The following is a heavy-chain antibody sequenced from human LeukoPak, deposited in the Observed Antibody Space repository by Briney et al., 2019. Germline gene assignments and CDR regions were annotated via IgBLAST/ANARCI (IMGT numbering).Heavy chain of an antibody. CDR1: GGTFSSYA. CDR2: ISAYNGNT. CDR3: ARGLEWLTRRHTWFDP. Sequence: ASVKVSCKASGGTFSSYAITWVRQAPGQGLEWMGWISAYNGNTNYAQKLQGRVTMTTDTSTSTAYMELRSLRSDDTAVYYCARGLEWLTRRHTWFDPWGQGTLVTVSS. J-gene: IGHJ5*02. V-gene: IGHV1-18*01. D-gene: IGHD3-3*01.